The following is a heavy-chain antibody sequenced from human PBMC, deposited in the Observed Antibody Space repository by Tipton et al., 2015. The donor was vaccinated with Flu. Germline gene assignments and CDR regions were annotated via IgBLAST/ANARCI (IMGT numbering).Heavy chain of an antibody. V-gene: IGHV4-61*02. J-gene: IGHJ5*01. CDR3: ARDYGDFNWFES. CDR1: SGSINSVSHY. D-gene: IGHD4-17*01. Sequence: TLSLTCTVSSGSINSVSHYWSWIRQPAGKGLEWIGRVYTSGRTNYNPSLRSRVTVSVDTSRNQFSLRLTSVTAADTAVYFCARDYGDFNWFESWGQGTLVTVSS. CDR2: VYTSGRT.